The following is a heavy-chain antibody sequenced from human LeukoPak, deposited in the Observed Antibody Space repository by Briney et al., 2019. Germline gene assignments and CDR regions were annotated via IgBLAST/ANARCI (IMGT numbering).Heavy chain of an antibody. D-gene: IGHD3-9*01. Sequence: SETLSLTCTVSGGSISSYYWSWIRQPPGKGLEWIGDIYYSGSTNYDPSLKSRVTISVDTSKNQFSLKLSSVTAADTAVYYCARPGDGADILTGANWFDPWGQGTLVTVSS. J-gene: IGHJ5*02. V-gene: IGHV4-59*01. CDR2: IYYSGST. CDR3: ARPGDGADILTGANWFDP. CDR1: GGSISSYY.